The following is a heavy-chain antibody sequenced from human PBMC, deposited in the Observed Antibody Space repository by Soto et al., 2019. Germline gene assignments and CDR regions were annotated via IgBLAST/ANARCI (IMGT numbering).Heavy chain of an antibody. D-gene: IGHD4-4*01. CDR2: IYHSGST. Sequence: QLQLQESGSGLVKPSQTLSLTCAVSGGSINTATHSWSWIRQPPGKGLEWIGYIYHSGSTYYNPSVKGRVTRSTDKPNDQFPLRLSSVTAADTAVYYCARGGGVTTTGDDYWGQGILVTVSS. J-gene: IGHJ4*02. V-gene: IGHV4-30-2*01. CDR1: GGSINTATHS. CDR3: ARGGGVTTTGDDY.